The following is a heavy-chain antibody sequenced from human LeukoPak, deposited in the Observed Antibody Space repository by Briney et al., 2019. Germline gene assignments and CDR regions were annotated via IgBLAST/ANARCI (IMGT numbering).Heavy chain of an antibody. V-gene: IGHV4-38-2*02. Sequence: ASETLSLTCTVSGYSISSGYYWGWIRQPPGKGLEWIGSIYHSGSTYYNPSLKSRVTISVDTSKNQFSLKLSSVTAADTAVYYCAREWYSYVDYWGQGTLVTVSS. J-gene: IGHJ4*02. D-gene: IGHD5-18*01. CDR3: AREWYSYVDY. CDR2: IYHSGST. CDR1: GYSISSGYY.